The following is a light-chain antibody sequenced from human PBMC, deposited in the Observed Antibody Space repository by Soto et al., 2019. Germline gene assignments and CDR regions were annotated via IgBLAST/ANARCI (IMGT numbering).Light chain of an antibody. CDR2: GAS. CDR3: QHYHNWPPWT. V-gene: IGKV3-15*01. J-gene: IGKJ1*01. Sequence: EIVMTQSPATLSVSPGERATLSCRASHIVSSNLAWYQQKPGQAPRLLIYGASTRATGIPARFSGSGSGTEFTLSISSLQSEDFAVYYCQHYHNWPPWTFGQGTKVEIK. CDR1: HIVSSN.